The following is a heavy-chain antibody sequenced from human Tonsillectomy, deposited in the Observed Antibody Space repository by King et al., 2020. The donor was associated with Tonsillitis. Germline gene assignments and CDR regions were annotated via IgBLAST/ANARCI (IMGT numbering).Heavy chain of an antibody. J-gene: IGHJ2*01. CDR1: GGSFSGYY. CDR2: INHSGCT. CDR3: ARVLVGAYSYGFRSWYFDL. V-gene: IGHV4-34*01. Sequence: VQLQQWGAGLLKPSETLSLTCAVFGGSFSGYYWSWIRQPPGKGLEWIGEINHSGCTNYNPSLKSRVTISVDTSKDQLSLNLSSVTAADPAVYYCARVLVGAYSYGFRSWYFDLWGRGTLVTVSS. D-gene: IGHD5-18*01.